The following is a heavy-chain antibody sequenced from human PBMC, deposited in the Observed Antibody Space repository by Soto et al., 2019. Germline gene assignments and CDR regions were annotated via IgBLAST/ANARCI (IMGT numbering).Heavy chain of an antibody. V-gene: IGHV3-30-3*01. D-gene: IGHD2-2*02. CDR2: ISFDGTTD. CDR3: ARDNRDCSSFNCYNPGRVFGLDV. Sequence: GSLRLSCVASGFNFNNYNLHWVRQAPGNSLESVAVISFDGTTDYYADSVKGRFTVSRDNFKNILSLQMDSLRPEDTAVYYCARDNRDCSSFNCYNPGRVFGLDVWGQGTTVTVSS. CDR1: GFNFNNYN. J-gene: IGHJ6*02.